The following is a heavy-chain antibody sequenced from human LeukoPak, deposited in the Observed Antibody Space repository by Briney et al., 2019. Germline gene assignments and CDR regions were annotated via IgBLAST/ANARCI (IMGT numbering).Heavy chain of an antibody. Sequence: QPGGSLRLSCAASGPTFSTYWMSWVRQAPGKGLEWVANTNQEGSEKYYVDSVKGRFTISKDNAKNSLYLQMNSLRAEDTAVYYCAGDPKWLDYWSQGTLVTVSS. CDR2: TNQEGSEK. D-gene: IGHD5-12*01. V-gene: IGHV3-7*01. J-gene: IGHJ4*02. CDR3: AGDPKWLDY. CDR1: GPTFSTYW.